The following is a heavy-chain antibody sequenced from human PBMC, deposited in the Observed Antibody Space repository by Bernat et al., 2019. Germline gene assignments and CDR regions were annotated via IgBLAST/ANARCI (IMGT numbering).Heavy chain of an antibody. V-gene: IGHV1-2*02. D-gene: IGHD5-18*01. CDR3: ARAVDTAMVPDAFDI. CDR2: INPNSGGT. CDR1: GYTFTGYY. J-gene: IGHJ3*02. Sequence: QVQLVQSGAEVKKPGASVKVSCKASGYTFTGYYMHWVRQAPGQGLEWMGWINPNSGGTNYAQKLQGRVTMTTDTSTSTAYMELRSLRSDDTAVYYCARAVDTAMVPDAFDIWGQGTMVTVSS.